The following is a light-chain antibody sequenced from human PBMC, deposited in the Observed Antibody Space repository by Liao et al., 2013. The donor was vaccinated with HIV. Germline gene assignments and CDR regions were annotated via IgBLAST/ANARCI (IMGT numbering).Light chain of an antibody. J-gene: IGLJ1*01. CDR1: ALPKQY. V-gene: IGLV3-21*02. CDR2: YDS. Sequence: SYELTQPPSVSVSPGQTARITCSGDALPKQYAYWYQQKPGQAPVLVIFYDSDRPSGIPERFSGSNSGDTATLTISRVEAGDEADYYCQVWHDTTDHFVFGTATKVTVL. CDR3: QVWHDTTDHFV.